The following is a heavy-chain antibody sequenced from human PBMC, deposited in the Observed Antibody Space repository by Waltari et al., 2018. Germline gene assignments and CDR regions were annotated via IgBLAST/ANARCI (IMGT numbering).Heavy chain of an antibody. D-gene: IGHD5-12*01. CDR1: VFTFSSYA. CDR3: AKGDSGYDRGDVFDI. CDR2: ISGSGCST. V-gene: IGHV3-23*01. Sequence: EVQLLESGGGLVPTGGSLSLSCAASVFTFSSYALLWVRQAPGKGLEWVSAISGSGCSTYYADSVKGRFTISRDNSKNTLYLQMNSLRAEDTAVYYCAKGDSGYDRGDVFDIWGQGTMVTVSS. J-gene: IGHJ3*02.